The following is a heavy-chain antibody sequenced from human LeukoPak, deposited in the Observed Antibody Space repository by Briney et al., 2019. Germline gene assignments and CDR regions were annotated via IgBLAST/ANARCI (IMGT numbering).Heavy chain of an antibody. J-gene: IGHJ3*02. V-gene: IGHV3-30*02. CDR3: AKGCGYNYWDGFDI. CDR2: IRYDGSNK. Sequence: PGGSLRLSCAASGFTFSRYGMHWVRQAPGKGLEWVAFIRYDGSNKYYADSVKGRFTISRDNSKNTLYMQMNSLRAKDTAVYYCAKGCGYNYWDGFDIWGQGTMVTVSS. D-gene: IGHD5-24*01. CDR1: GFTFSRYG.